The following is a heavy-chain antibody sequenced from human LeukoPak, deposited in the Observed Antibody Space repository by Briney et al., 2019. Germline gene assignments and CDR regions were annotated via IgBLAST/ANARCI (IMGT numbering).Heavy chain of an antibody. J-gene: IGHJ6*02. Sequence: EASVKVSCKVSGCTLTELSMHWVRQAPGKGLEWMGGFDPEDGETIYAQKFQGRVTMTEDTSTDTAYIELSSLRSEDTAVYYCATAGYSGYGMDVWGQGTTVTVSS. CDR1: GCTLTELS. CDR3: ATAGYSGYGMDV. V-gene: IGHV1-24*01. CDR2: FDPEDGET. D-gene: IGHD6-13*01.